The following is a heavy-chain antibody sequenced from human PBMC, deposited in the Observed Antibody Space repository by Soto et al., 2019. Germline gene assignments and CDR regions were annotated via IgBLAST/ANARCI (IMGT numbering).Heavy chain of an antibody. D-gene: IGHD6-6*01. J-gene: IGHJ6*03. Sequence: SQTLSLTCAISGDSVSRDNAAWNWIRQSPSRGLEWLGRTYYRSKWYNDYAVSVKSRITINPDTSQNQFSLQLNSVTPEDTAVYYCARERATRTNYYYYMDVWGKGTKVTVSS. CDR3: ARERATRTNYYYYMDV. CDR2: TYYRSKWYN. CDR1: GDSVSRDNAA. V-gene: IGHV6-1*01.